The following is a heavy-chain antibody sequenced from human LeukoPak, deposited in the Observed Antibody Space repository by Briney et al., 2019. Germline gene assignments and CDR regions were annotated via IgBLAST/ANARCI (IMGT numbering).Heavy chain of an antibody. D-gene: IGHD2-2*03. CDR2: ISGSGGST. J-gene: IGHJ5*02. Sequence: PGGALRLSCAASGFTFSSYAMSWVRQAPGRGLEGVSAISGSGGSTYYADSVKGRFTISRDNSNNTLYLQMNSLRAEDTAVYYCAKAGYCSSTSCYAAGSFDPWGQGTLVTVSS. CDR1: GFTFSSYA. CDR3: AKAGYCSSTSCYAAGSFDP. V-gene: IGHV3-23*01.